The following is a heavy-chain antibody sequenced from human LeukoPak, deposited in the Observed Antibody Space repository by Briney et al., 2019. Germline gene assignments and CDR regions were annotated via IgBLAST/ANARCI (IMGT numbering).Heavy chain of an antibody. CDR1: GFTFSTYA. Sequence: HAGGSLRLSCAASGFTFSTYAMTRVRQAPGKGLEWVSTISGTGGSTYYADSVKGRFTISRDNSKNTLYLQMNSLRAEDTALYSCAKDSGTYYKAFDYWGRGTLVTVSS. J-gene: IGHJ4*02. CDR3: AKDSGTYYKAFDY. D-gene: IGHD1-26*01. CDR2: ISGTGGST. V-gene: IGHV3-23*01.